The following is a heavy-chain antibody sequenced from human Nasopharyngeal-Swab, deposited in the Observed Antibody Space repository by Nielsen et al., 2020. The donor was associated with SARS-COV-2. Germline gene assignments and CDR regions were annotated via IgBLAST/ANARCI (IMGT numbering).Heavy chain of an antibody. CDR1: GYTFTSYG. CDR2: ISAYNGNT. D-gene: IGHD3-3*01. CDR3: ARDDSFNYDFWSGYYTSFDY. J-gene: IGHJ4*02. Sequence: ATVKVSCKASGYTFTSYGISWVRQAHGQGLEWMGWISAYNGNTNYAQKLQGRVTMTTDTSTSTAYMELRSLRSADTAVYYCARDDSFNYDFWSGYYTSFDYWGQGTLVTVSS. V-gene: IGHV1-18*01.